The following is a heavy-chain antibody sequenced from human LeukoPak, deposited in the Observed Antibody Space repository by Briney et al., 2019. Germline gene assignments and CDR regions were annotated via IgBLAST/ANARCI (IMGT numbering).Heavy chain of an antibody. J-gene: IGHJ6*04. V-gene: IGHV3-21*01. CDR2: ITSSSSY. Sequence: GGSLRLSCAASGFTLSTYSMDWVRQAPGKGLEWVSSITSSSSYYADSVKGRFTISRDNAKNSLFLQMNSLRAEDTAVYFCARDPDPHDYGDYEEGFWYYYAMDVWGKGATVTVSS. CDR1: GFTLSTYS. D-gene: IGHD4-17*01. CDR3: ARDPDPHDYGDYEEGFWYYYAMDV.